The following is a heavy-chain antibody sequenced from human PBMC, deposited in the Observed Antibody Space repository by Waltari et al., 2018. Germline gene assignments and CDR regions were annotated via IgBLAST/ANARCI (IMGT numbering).Heavy chain of an antibody. J-gene: IGHJ4*02. CDR2: VSGYNGDT. V-gene: IGHV1-18*01. Sequence: VQLVQSETEGKKPGASVMVSCKTSGYNVKSYAFSWVRQAPGQGLEWMGWVSGYNGDTFYAQNFQDRLTMTTETSTTTTYMELRNLRSDDTAIYYCARVSTNNGPGDLDYWGQGTLVTVSA. CDR1: GYNVKSYA. CDR3: ARVSTNNGPGDLDY. D-gene: IGHD2-8*01.